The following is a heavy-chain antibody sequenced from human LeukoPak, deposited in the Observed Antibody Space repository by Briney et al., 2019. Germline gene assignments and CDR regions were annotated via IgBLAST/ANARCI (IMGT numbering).Heavy chain of an antibody. J-gene: IGHJ4*02. CDR1: GGSISSGDYY. D-gene: IGHD3-22*01. Sequence: SETLSLTRTVSGGSISSGDYYWSWIRQPPGKGLEWIGYIYYSGSTYYNPSLKSRVTISVDTSKNQFSLKLSSVTAADTAVYYCASYDSRGLDYWGQGTLVTVSS. V-gene: IGHV4-30-4*01. CDR2: IYYSGST. CDR3: ASYDSRGLDY.